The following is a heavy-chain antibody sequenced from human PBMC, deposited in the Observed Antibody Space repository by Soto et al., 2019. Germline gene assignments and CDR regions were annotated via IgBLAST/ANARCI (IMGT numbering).Heavy chain of an antibody. CDR2: INERGGST. J-gene: IGHJ3*02. Sequence: GGSLRLSCADSGFTFSTYALSWVCQAPGKGLEWVSAINERGGSTYYADSVKGRFTISRDNSKKTLYLQMNSLRAEDTALYYCAKDKSGTTAFDIWGQGTMVTVSS. D-gene: IGHD1-1*01. CDR1: GFTFSTYA. V-gene: IGHV3-23*01. CDR3: AKDKSGTTAFDI.